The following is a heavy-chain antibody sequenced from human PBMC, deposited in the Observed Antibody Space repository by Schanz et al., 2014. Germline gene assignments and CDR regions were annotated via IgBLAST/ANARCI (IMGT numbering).Heavy chain of an antibody. D-gene: IGHD6-13*01. CDR2: ICSSGNTI. J-gene: IGHJ4*01. V-gene: IGHV3-48*03. Sequence: VQLVESGGGLVKPGGSLRLSCAAYGFTLSSYAMHWVRQAPGKGLEWVSYICSSGNTIYYADSVKGRFTISRDNAKNSLHLQMNSLRAEDTAVYYCAREQIMAAAGLVDYWGHGTLVTVSS. CDR3: AREQIMAAAGLVDY. CDR1: GFTLSSYA.